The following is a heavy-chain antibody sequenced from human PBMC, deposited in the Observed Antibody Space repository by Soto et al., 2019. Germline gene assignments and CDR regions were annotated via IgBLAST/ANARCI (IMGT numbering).Heavy chain of an antibody. J-gene: IGHJ6*02. CDR2: IYPRDSDT. Sequence: GESLKISCKGSGYSFTSYWIGWVRQMPGKGLEWMGIIYPRDSDTRYSPSFQGQVTISADKSISTAYLQWSSLKASDTAMYYCARHYDILTGRYYGMDVWGQGTTVTVSS. CDR1: GYSFTSYW. D-gene: IGHD3-9*01. CDR3: ARHYDILTGRYYGMDV. V-gene: IGHV5-51*01.